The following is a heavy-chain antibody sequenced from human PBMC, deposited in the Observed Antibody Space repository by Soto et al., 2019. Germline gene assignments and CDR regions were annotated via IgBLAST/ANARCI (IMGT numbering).Heavy chain of an antibody. CDR1: GDSISNSRFY. CDR2: IYHTGNA. V-gene: IGHV4-39*07. Sequence: PSDTLSLTCSVSGDSISNSRFYWAWIRQPPGEGLEWIGSIYHTGNAYYNPSLKSRVTISVDRSKNQFSLKLSSVTAADPAVYYCARTESGTFDPWGQGTLVTVSS. D-gene: IGHD1-7*01. J-gene: IGHJ5*02. CDR3: ARTESGTFDP.